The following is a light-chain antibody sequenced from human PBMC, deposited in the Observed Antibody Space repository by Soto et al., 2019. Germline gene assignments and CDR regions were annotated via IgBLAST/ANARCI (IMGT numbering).Light chain of an antibody. V-gene: IGKV1-5*01. CDR2: DAS. CDR1: QTIVSL. CDR3: QQYNSYPYT. J-gene: IGKJ2*01. Sequence: DIQMTQSPSTLSGSIGDRVTITCRASQTIVSLLSWYQQKPWKAPKLLIYDASSLQSGVPSRFSGSGSGTEFTLTISSLQPDDFATYYCQQYNSYPYTFGQGTKVDIK.